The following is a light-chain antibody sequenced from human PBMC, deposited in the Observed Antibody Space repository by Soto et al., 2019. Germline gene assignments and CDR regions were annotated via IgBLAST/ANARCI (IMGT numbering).Light chain of an antibody. Sequence: DIHMTQSPSSLSASVGDRVTITCRASQSISGYLNWYQQKPGRAPKLLIYTASSLQSGVPSRFSGSGSGTDFTLTISSLQPEDFATYHCQQGYTTPITFGQGTRLEIK. CDR1: QSISGY. J-gene: IGKJ5*01. CDR2: TAS. V-gene: IGKV1-39*01. CDR3: QQGYTTPIT.